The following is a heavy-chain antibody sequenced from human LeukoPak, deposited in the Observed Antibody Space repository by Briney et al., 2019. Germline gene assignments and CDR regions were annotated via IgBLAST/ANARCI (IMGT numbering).Heavy chain of an antibody. CDR2: INWNGGST. CDR1: GFTFSSYG. V-gene: IGHV3-20*04. CDR3: ARDRTIAAVGYFQH. Sequence: GGSLRLSCSASGFTFSSYGMSWVRQAPGKGLEWVSGINWNGGSTGYADSVKGRFTISRDNAKNSLYLQMSSLRAEDTALYYCARDRTIAAVGYFQHWGQGTLVTVSS. D-gene: IGHD6-13*01. J-gene: IGHJ1*01.